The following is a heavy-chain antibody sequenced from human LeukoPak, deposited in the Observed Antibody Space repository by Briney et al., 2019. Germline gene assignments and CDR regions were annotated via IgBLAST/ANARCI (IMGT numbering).Heavy chain of an antibody. D-gene: IGHD6-6*01. Sequence: GRSLRLSCAASGFTFSSYAMHWVRQAPGKGLEWVAVISYDGSNKYYADSVKGRFTISRDNSKNTLYLQMNSLRAEDTAVYYCARARGKLVVPIWFDYWGQGTLVTVPS. J-gene: IGHJ4*02. CDR3: ARARGKLVVPIWFDY. CDR2: ISYDGSNK. V-gene: IGHV3-30*01. CDR1: GFTFSSYA.